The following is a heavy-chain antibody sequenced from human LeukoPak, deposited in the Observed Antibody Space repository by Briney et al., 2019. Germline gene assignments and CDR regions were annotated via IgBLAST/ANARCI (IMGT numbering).Heavy chain of an antibody. V-gene: IGHV3-66*01. CDR2: IYSGGST. CDR3: ARETGYYDILTGYSPYLDY. J-gene: IGHJ4*02. D-gene: IGHD3-9*01. Sequence: GGSLRLSCAASGFTVSSNYMSWVRQAPGKGLEWVSVIYSGGSTYYADSVKGRFTISRDNSKNTLYLQMNSLRAEDTAVYYCARETGYYDILTGYSPYLDYWGQGTLVTVSP. CDR1: GFTVSSNY.